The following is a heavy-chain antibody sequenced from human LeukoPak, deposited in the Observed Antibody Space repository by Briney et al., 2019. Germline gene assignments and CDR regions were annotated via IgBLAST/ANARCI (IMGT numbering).Heavy chain of an antibody. CDR3: ARHLQYYGSGSFYPYYYYGMDV. CDR1: RGSISSYY. V-gene: IGHV4-59*08. CDR2: IHDSGST. Sequence: PSETLSLTCTVSRGSISSYYWSWIRQSPGKGLEWIGYIHDSGSTNYNPSLESRVTISVDTSKNQFSLKLSSVTAADTAVYYCARHLQYYGSGSFYPYYYYGMDVWSQGTTVTVSS. J-gene: IGHJ6*02. D-gene: IGHD3-10*01.